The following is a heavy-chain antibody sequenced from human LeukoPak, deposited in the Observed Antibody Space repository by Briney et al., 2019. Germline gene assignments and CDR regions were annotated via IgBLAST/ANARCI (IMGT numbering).Heavy chain of an antibody. D-gene: IGHD2-2*01. V-gene: IGHV3-7*01. CDR1: GFTFSNYW. J-gene: IGHJ4*02. CDR3: ARDASRGGEFDL. Sequence: GGSLRLSCATSGFTFSNYWMNWVRQSPGKGLQWVAKIKYDGSEKFYVESVKGRFTISRDNANAKNSLYLQMNTLRAEDTAVYYCARDASRGGEFDLWGQGTLVTVSS. CDR2: IKYDGSEK.